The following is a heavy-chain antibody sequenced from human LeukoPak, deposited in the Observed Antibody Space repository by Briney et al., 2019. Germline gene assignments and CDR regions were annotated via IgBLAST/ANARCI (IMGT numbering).Heavy chain of an antibody. V-gene: IGHV4-59*01. Sequence: SETLSLTSTVSGGSISSYYWSWIRQPPGKGLEWIGYIYYSGSTNYNPSLKSRVTISVDTSKNQFSLKLSSATAADTAVYYCARAVHSGSSDFDYWGQGTLVTVSS. J-gene: IGHJ4*02. D-gene: IGHD1-26*01. CDR2: IYYSGST. CDR3: ARAVHSGSSDFDY. CDR1: GGSISSYY.